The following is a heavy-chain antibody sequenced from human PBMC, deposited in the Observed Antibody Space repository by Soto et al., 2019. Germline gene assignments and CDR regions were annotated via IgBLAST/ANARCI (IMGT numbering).Heavy chain of an antibody. CDR1: GFICSSYD. Sequence: EVQMLESGGGLVQPGGSLRLSCAASGFICSSYDMSWVRQAPGKGLEWVSTILVSDSTHYEDSVGGRFTISRDRSKNTVYLQMNSLTAGDTAVYYCAKATATTGGAFDICGQGTMVTVSS. V-gene: IGHV3-23*01. D-gene: IGHD1-7*01. CDR3: AKATATTGGAFDI. J-gene: IGHJ3*02. CDR2: ILVSDST.